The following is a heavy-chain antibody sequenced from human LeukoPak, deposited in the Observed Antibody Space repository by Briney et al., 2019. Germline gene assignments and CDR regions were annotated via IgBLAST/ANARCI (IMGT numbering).Heavy chain of an antibody. CDR1: GFTFSSYA. V-gene: IGHV3-30*04. D-gene: IGHD6-19*01. Sequence: PGGSLRLSCAASGFTFSSYAMHWVRQAPGKGLEWVAVISYDGSNKYYADSVKGRFTISRDNSKNTLYLQMNSLRAEDTAVYYCARRRSAVAGAFDIWGQGTMVTVSS. CDR2: ISYDGSNK. CDR3: ARRRSAVAGAFDI. J-gene: IGHJ3*02.